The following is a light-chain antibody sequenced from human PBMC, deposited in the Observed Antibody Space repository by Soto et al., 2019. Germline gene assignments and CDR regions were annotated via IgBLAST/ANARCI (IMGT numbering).Light chain of an antibody. J-gene: IGLJ2*01. CDR2: DVT. CDR3: CSYAGSRAL. Sequence: QSVLTQPRSVSGSPGQSVTISCTGTGSDVGGYNYVSWYQQHPGKAPKVMIFDVTKRPSGVPDRFSGSKSDNTASLTISGLQVEDEADYYCCSYAGSRALFGGGTKLTVL. CDR1: GSDVGGYNY. V-gene: IGLV2-11*01.